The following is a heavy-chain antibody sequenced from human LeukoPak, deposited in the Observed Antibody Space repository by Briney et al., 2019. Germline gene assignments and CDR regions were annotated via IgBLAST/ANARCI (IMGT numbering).Heavy chain of an antibody. V-gene: IGHV3-21*04. J-gene: IGHJ6*04. D-gene: IGHD3-10*01. CDR2: ISSSSSYI. CDR3: AKDIGFGITMFRAMDV. CDR1: GFTFSTYS. Sequence: GGSLRLSCAASGFTFSTYSMNWVRQAPGKGLEWVSSISSSSSYIYYADSVKGRFTISRDDAKNSLFLQMNSLKTEDTALYYCAKDIGFGITMFRAMDVWGKGTTVTISS.